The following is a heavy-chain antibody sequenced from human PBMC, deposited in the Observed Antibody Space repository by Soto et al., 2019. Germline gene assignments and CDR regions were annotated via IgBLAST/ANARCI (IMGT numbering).Heavy chain of an antibody. CDR1: GFIFSNYA. J-gene: IGHJ5*02. CDR2: LYSGGGT. Sequence: GGSLRLSCSASGFIFSNYAMHWVRQAPGKGLEWVSVLYSGGGTYYADSVKGRFTISRDNAKNSLYLEMSSLRAEDTAVYYCARDQRGYNYGFRFDLWGQGILVTVSS. V-gene: IGHV3-53*01. CDR3: ARDQRGYNYGFRFDL. D-gene: IGHD5-18*01.